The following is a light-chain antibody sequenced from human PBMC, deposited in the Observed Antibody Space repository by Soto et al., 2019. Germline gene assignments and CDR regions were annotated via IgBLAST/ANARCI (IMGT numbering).Light chain of an antibody. CDR3: QQSSSTPHT. V-gene: IGKV1-39*01. CDR1: RSITNY. J-gene: IGKJ2*01. Sequence: DIQMTQSPSSLSASVGDRVTITCRASRSITNYLNWYQQKPGKTPKVLIYAASSLQSGVPSRFSGSGSGTEFTLTISSLQPEDFATYYCQQSSSTPHTFGQGTKLEIK. CDR2: AAS.